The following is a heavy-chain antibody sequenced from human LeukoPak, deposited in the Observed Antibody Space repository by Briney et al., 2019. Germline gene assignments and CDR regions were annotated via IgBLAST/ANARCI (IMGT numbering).Heavy chain of an antibody. CDR2: INHSGST. D-gene: IGHD3-22*01. J-gene: IGHJ4*02. V-gene: IGHV4-34*01. CDR1: GGSFSGYY. Sequence: SETLSRTCAVYGGSFSGYYWSWIRQPPGKGLEWIGEINHSGSTNYTPSLKSRVTISVDTSKNQFSLKLSSVTAADTAVYYCARRKGRDYYDSSGYLPLDYFDYWGQGTLVTVSS. CDR3: ARRKGRDYYDSSGYLPLDYFDY.